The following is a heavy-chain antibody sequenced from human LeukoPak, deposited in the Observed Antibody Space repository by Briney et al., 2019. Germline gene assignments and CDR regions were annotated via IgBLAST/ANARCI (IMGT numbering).Heavy chain of an antibody. CDR3: ARGRSSSSWGYYYYYMDV. CDR2: INPNSGGT. Sequence: ASVKVSCKASGYTFTGYYMHWVRQAPGQGLEWMGWINPNSGGTNYAQKFQGRVTMTRDTSISTAYMELSRLRSDDTAVYYCARGRSSSSWGYYYYYMDVWGKGTTITVSS. V-gene: IGHV1-2*02. CDR1: GYTFTGYY. D-gene: IGHD6-6*01. J-gene: IGHJ6*03.